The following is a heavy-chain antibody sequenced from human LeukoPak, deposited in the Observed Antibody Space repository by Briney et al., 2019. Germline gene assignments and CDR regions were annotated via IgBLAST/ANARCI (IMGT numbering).Heavy chain of an antibody. J-gene: IGHJ6*02. CDR1: GYTFTGYY. V-gene: IGHV1-2*02. Sequence: ASVKVSCKASGYTFTGYYMHWVRQAPGQGLEWMGWINPNSGGTNYAQKFQGRVTMTRDTSISTAYMELSRLRSDDTAVYYCARGRGCCSSTSCYARLPYYYYGMDVWGQGTTVTVSS. D-gene: IGHD2-2*01. CDR2: INPNSGGT. CDR3: ARGRGCCSSTSCYARLPYYYYGMDV.